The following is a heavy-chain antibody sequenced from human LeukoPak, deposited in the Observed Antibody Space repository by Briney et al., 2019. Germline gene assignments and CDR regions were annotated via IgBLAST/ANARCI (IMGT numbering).Heavy chain of an antibody. D-gene: IGHD2-2*01. CDR3: ARLTVPAAPSSYYYYGMDV. CDR2: IYYSGST. V-gene: IGHV4-30-4*01. J-gene: IGHJ6*02. CDR1: GGSISSGDYY. Sequence: SQTLSLTCTVSGGSISSGDYYWSWIRQPPGKGLEWIGYIYYSGSTYYNPSLKSRVTISVDTSKNQFSLKLSSVTAADTAVYYCARLTVPAAPSSYYYYGMDVWGQGTTVTVSS.